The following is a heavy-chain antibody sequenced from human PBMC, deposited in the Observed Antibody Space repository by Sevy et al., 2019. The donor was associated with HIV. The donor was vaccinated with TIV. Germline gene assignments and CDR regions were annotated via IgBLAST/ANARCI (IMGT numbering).Heavy chain of an antibody. D-gene: IGHD5-18*01. CDR1: GFTFGSYA. J-gene: IGHJ6*04. CDR2: ISGSGGST. Sequence: GGSLRLSCAASGFTFGSYAMSWVRQAPGKGLEWVSAISGSGGSTYYADSVKGRFTISRDNSKNTLYLQMNSLRAEDTAVDYCAKVYHGYGYVYMYYYYYGMDVWGKGTTVTVSS. V-gene: IGHV3-23*01. CDR3: AKVYHGYGYVYMYYYYYGMDV.